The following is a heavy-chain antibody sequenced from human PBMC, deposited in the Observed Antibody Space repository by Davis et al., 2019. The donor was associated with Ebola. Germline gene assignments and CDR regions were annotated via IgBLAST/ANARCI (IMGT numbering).Heavy chain of an antibody. V-gene: IGHV3-7*03. CDR2: MKPDGSDK. J-gene: IGHJ2*01. CDR3: ARGDSRWSNWYFDL. Sequence: PGGSLRLSCAASRFTLSTYWMHWVRQAPGKGLEWVANMKPDGSDKNYVDSVKGRFTISRDNAENSLYLQMNSLRVKDTAVYYCARGDSRWSNWYFDLWGRGTLVTVSS. CDR1: RFTLSTYW. D-gene: IGHD2-15*01.